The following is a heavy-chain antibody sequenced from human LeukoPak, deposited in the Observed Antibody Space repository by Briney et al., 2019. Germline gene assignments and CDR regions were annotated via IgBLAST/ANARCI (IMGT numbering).Heavy chain of an antibody. J-gene: IGHJ6*03. CDR1: GFTFNSYS. V-gene: IGHV3-48*04. Sequence: GGSLRLSCAASGFTFNSYSMNWVRQAPGKGLEWVSYISSSGSSIYYADSVKDRFTISRDNAENSLNLQMNSLRAEDTAVYYCARGDNWNSYYYYYMDVWGKGTTVTVFS. CDR3: ARGDNWNSYYYYYMDV. CDR2: ISSSGSSI. D-gene: IGHD1-7*01.